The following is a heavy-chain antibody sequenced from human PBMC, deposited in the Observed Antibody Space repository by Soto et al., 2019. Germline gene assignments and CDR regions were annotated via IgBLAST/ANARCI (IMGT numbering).Heavy chain of an antibody. Sequence: QVQLVQSGAEVKKPGSSVKVSCKASGGTFSSYAISWVRQAPGQGLEWMGGIIPIFGTANYAQKFQGRVTITADESTSTAYMELSSLRSEDTAVYYCAESTNYDILTGYYPIYYYYGMDVWGQGTTVTVSS. CDR1: GGTFSSYA. V-gene: IGHV1-69*01. CDR3: AESTNYDILTGYYPIYYYYGMDV. D-gene: IGHD3-9*01. CDR2: IIPIFGTA. J-gene: IGHJ6*02.